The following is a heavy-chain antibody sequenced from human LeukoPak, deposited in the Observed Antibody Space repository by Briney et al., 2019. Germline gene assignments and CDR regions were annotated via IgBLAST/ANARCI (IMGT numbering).Heavy chain of an antibody. CDR3: AKTYCSGGSCYGTRGPWFDP. CDR1: GFTFSSYA. D-gene: IGHD2-15*01. Sequence: GGSLGLSCAASGFTFSSYAMSWVRQAPGKGLEGVLAISGRGGSTYYADSVKGRFTISRDNSKNTLHLQMNSLRAEDTAVYYCAKTYCSGGSCYGTRGPWFDPWGQGTLVTVSS. V-gene: IGHV3-23*01. CDR2: ISGRGGST. J-gene: IGHJ5*02.